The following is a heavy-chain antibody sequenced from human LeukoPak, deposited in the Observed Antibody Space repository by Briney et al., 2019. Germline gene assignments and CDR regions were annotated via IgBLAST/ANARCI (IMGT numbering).Heavy chain of an antibody. J-gene: IGHJ5*02. CDR3: ASLFGSGPNWFDP. D-gene: IGHD3-10*01. Sequence: GGSLRLSCAASGFTFSSYWMSWVRQAPGKGLEWVANIKKDGSEKYYVDSVKGRFTISRDNAKNSLYLQMNSLRAEDTAVYYCASLFGSGPNWFDPWGQGTLVTVSS. V-gene: IGHV3-7*01. CDR1: GFTFSSYW. CDR2: IKKDGSEK.